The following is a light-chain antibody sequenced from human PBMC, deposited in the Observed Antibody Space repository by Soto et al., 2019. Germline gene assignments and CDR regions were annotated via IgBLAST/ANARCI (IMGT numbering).Light chain of an antibody. CDR3: QQYVSLPYT. CDR1: QDLSGY. V-gene: IGKV1-33*01. Sequence: DIQMTQSPSSLAASVGDRVTITCQATQDLSGYLNWNQQKPGKAPKLLIYDTTTLEEGVPSRFSGSGSGTDFTFTINRLQPEDVATYSCQQYVSLPYTFGQGTKLEI. J-gene: IGKJ2*01. CDR2: DTT.